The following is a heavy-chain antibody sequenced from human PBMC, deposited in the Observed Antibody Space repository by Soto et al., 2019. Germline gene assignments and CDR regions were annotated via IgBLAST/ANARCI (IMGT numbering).Heavy chain of an antibody. CDR1: GGTFSSYA. Sequence: GASVKVSCKASGGTFSSYAISWVRQAPGQGLEWMGGIIPIFGTANYAQKFQGRVTITANESTSTAYMELNSLRSEDTAVYYCARDRGCSGGSCYSSAFDIWGQGTMVTVSS. CDR3: ARDRGCSGGSCYSSAFDI. V-gene: IGHV1-69*13. CDR2: IIPIFGTA. D-gene: IGHD2-15*01. J-gene: IGHJ3*02.